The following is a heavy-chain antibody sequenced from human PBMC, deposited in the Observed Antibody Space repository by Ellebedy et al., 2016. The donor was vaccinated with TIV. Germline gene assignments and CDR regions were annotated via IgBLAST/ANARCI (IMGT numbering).Heavy chain of an antibody. CDR3: AKAPTYYYVLSGPPDY. CDR1: GFAFHDYA. V-gene: IGHV3-9*01. CDR2: ISWNSGSI. D-gene: IGHD3-3*01. Sequence: SLKISXAASGFAFHDYAMHWVRQGPGKGLEWVSVISWNSGSIDYADSVKGRFTISRDNAKNSLYLQMNSLRPEDTALYYCAKAPTYYYVLSGPPDYWGQGTLVTVSS. J-gene: IGHJ4*02.